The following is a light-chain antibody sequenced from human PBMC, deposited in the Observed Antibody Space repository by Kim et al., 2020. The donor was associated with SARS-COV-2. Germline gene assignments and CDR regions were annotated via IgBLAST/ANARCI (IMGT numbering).Light chain of an antibody. CDR3: GTWDSSLSAGV. Sequence: GQKVTGSCSGSSSNIGNNYVSWYQQLPGTAPKLLIYDNNKRPSGIPDRFSGSKSGTSATLGITGLQTGDEADYYCGTWDSSLSAGVFGGGTQLTVL. V-gene: IGLV1-51*01. CDR2: DNN. J-gene: IGLJ3*02. CDR1: SSNIGNNY.